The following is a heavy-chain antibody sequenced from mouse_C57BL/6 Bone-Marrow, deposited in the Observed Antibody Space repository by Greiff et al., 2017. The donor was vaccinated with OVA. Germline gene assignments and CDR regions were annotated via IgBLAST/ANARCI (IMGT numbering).Heavy chain of an antibody. CDR3: ARRWLGFAY. D-gene: IGHD2-2*01. CDR1: GFTFSSYG. Sequence: EVKVVESGGDLVKPGGSLKLSCAASGFTFSSYGMSWVRQTPDKRLEWVATISSGGSYTYYPDSVKGRFTISRDNAKNTLYLQMSSLKSEDTAMYYCARRWLGFAYWGQGTLVTVSA. V-gene: IGHV5-6*02. J-gene: IGHJ3*01. CDR2: ISSGGSYT.